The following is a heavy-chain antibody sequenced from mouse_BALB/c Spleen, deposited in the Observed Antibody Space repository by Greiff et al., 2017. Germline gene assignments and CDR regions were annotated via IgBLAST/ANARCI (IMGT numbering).Heavy chain of an antibody. CDR3: ARLPSRYDGPYYAMDY. V-gene: IGHV7-3*02. CDR2: IRNKANGYTT. D-gene: IGHD2-14*01. Sequence: EVQLVESGGGLVQPGGSLRLSCATSGFTFTDYYMSWVRQPPGKALEWLGFIRNKANGYTTEYSASVKGRFTISRDNSQSILYLQMNTLRAEDSATYYCARLPSRYDGPYYAMDYWGQGTSVTVSS. CDR1: GFTFTDYY. J-gene: IGHJ4*01.